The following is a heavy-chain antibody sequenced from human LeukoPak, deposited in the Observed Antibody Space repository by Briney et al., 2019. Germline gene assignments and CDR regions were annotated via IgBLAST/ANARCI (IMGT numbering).Heavy chain of an antibody. V-gene: IGHV3-30-3*01. D-gene: IGHD3-10*01. Sequence: PGGSLRLSCAASGFTLSSYAMHWVRQAPGKGLEWVAVISYDGSNKYYADSVKGRFTISRDNSKNTLYLQMNSLRAEDTAVYYCARGVYYYGSGSYGPFDYWGQGTLVTVSS. CDR2: ISYDGSNK. CDR1: GFTLSSYA. CDR3: ARGVYYYGSGSYGPFDY. J-gene: IGHJ4*02.